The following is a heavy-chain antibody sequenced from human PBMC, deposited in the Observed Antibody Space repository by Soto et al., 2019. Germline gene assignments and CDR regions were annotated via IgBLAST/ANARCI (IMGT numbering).Heavy chain of an antibody. D-gene: IGHD3-10*01. CDR2: ISYDGSNK. V-gene: IGHV3-30*18. J-gene: IGHJ4*02. CDR1: GFTFSSYG. CDR3: AKGGHLGSGNYYNPYYFDY. Sequence: VQLVESGGGVVQPGRSLRLSCAASGFTFSSYGMHWVRQAPGKGLEWVAVISYDGSNKYYADSVKGRFTISRDNSKNTLYLQMNSLRAEDTAVYYCAKGGHLGSGNYYNPYYFDYWGQGTLVTVSS.